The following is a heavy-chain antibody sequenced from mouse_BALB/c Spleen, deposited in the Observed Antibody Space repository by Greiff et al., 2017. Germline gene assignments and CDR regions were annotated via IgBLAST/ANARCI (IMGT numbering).Heavy chain of an antibody. Sequence: VQLQQSGAELVRPGALVKLSCKASGFNIKDYYMHWVKQRPEQGLEWIGWIDPENGNTIYDPKFQGKASITADTSSNTAYLQLSSLTSEDTAVYYCASTGTEGFYYAMDYWGQGTSVTVSS. V-gene: IGHV14-1*02. CDR1: GFNIKDYY. D-gene: IGHD4-1*01. CDR2: IDPENGNT. CDR3: ASTGTEGFYYAMDY. J-gene: IGHJ4*01.